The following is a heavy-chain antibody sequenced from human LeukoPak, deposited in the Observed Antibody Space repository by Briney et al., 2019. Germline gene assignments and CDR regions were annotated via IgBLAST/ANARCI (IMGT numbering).Heavy chain of an antibody. CDR2: IYPGGSDT. V-gene: IGHV5-51*01. CDR1: GYSFSSYY. Sequence: GESLKISCKGSGYSFSSYYIAWVRQMPGKGLEGMGIIYPGGSDTRYSPSFQGQVTISADKSISAAYLQWSSLKASDTAVYYCARQSGYRSSWFDFWGPGTVVSVSS. D-gene: IGHD6-13*01. J-gene: IGHJ5*01. CDR3: ARQSGYRSSWFDF.